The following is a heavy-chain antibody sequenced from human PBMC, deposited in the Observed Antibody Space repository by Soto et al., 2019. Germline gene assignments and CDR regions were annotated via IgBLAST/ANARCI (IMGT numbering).Heavy chain of an antibody. CDR3: ATPAPRFFDWLYFDY. D-gene: IGHD3-3*01. Sequence: ASVKVSCKVSGYTLTELSMHWVRQAPGKGLEWMGGFDPEDGETIYAQKFQGRVTMTEDTSTDTAYMELSSLRSEDTALFFCATPAPRFFDWLYFDYWGQGSLVTVSS. CDR1: GYTLTELS. V-gene: IGHV1-24*01. J-gene: IGHJ4*02. CDR2: FDPEDGET.